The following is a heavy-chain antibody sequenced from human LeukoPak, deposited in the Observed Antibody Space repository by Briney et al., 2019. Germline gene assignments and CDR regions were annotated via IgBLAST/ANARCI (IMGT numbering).Heavy chain of an antibody. V-gene: IGHV1-18*01. CDR2: ITAYNGNT. J-gene: IGHJ5*02. CDR1: GYTFRNYA. D-gene: IGHD2-15*01. Sequence: ASVKVSCKASGYTFRNYAITWVRQAPGQGLERIGWITAYNGNTNYAQKFKGRVTMTTDTSTATAYMELRNLESDDTAVYYCARDCSGGTCSSFWLDPWGQGTLVTVSS. CDR3: ARDCSGGTCSSFWLDP.